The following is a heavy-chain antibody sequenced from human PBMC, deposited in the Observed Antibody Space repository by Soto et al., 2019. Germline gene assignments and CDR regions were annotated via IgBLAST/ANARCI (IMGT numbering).Heavy chain of an antibody. CDR2: IWYDGSNR. D-gene: IGHD1-26*01. CDR1: GFAFNNHG. V-gene: IGHV3-33*01. Sequence: QVQLVESGGGVVQPGRSLRLSCAASGFAFNNHGMHWVRQAPGKGLEWVALIWYDGSNRYYSDSVRGRFTISRDNSKNTLYLQMDSLTAEDTAVYYCARDDSGAGPFDFWGQGTLVTVSS. CDR3: ARDDSGAGPFDF. J-gene: IGHJ4*02.